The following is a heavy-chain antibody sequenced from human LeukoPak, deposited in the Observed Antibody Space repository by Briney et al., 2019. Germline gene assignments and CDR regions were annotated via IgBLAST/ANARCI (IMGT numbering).Heavy chain of an antibody. CDR2: ISYDGNNK. V-gene: IGHV3-30-3*02. D-gene: IGHD3-10*01. CDR3: AKQHAATGGYFDY. CDR1: GFTFRSYS. J-gene: IGHJ4*02. Sequence: PGGSLRLSCAASGFTFRSYSMHWVRQAPGKGLEWVAVISYDGNNKYFADSVKGRFTISRDNSKYTLYLQMNSLRAEDTAVYYCAKQHAATGGYFDYWGQGTMVTVSS.